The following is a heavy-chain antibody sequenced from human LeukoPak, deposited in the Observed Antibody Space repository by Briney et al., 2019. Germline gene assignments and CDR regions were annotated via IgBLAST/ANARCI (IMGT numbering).Heavy chain of an antibody. V-gene: IGHV3-7*05. D-gene: IGHD3-10*01. CDR3: AREGRAYYYGSGSYVWFDP. Sequence: GGSLRLSCAASGFTFSSYWMSWVRQGPGKGLEWVANTKQDGSEKYYVDSVKGRFTISRDNAKNSLYLQMNSLRAEDTAVYYCAREGRAYYYGSGSYVWFDPWGQGTLVTVSS. CDR2: TKQDGSEK. J-gene: IGHJ5*02. CDR1: GFTFSSYW.